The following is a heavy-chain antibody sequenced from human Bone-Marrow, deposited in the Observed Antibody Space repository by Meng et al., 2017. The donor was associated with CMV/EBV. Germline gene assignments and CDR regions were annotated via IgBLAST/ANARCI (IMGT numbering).Heavy chain of an antibody. Sequence: ASVKVSCKASGYTFTSYYMHWVRQAPGQGLEWMGIINPSGGSTSYAQKFQGRVTMTRDTSTSTVYMELSSLRSEDTAVYYCAREVYGGDGYNEVYFDYWGQGTLVTVSS. D-gene: IGHD5-24*01. CDR3: AREVYGGDGYNEVYFDY. CDR2: INPSGGST. J-gene: IGHJ4*02. CDR1: GYTFTSYY. V-gene: IGHV1-46*01.